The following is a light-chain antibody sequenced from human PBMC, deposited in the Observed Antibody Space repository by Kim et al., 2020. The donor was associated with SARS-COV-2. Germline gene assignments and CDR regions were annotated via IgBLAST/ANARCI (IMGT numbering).Light chain of an antibody. V-gene: IGKV3-20*01. CDR1: QSVSSSY. CDR2: GAS. CDR3: QQYGNSPHT. J-gene: IGKJ1*01. Sequence: PGERATLSCRASQSVSSSYLAWYQQKPGQAPRLLIYGASSRATGVPDRFSGSGSGTDFTLTITRLEPEDFAVYYCQQYGNSPHTFGQGTKV.